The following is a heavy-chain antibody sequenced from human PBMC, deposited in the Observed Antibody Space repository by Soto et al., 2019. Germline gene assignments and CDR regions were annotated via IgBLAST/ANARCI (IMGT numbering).Heavy chain of an antibody. V-gene: IGHV3-9*01. J-gene: IGHJ4*02. CDR3: AKGGRYQLLSAGDY. CDR1: GFTFDDYA. CDR2: ISWNSGSI. Sequence: VQLVESGGGLVQPGRSLRLSCAASGFTFDDYAMHWVRQAPGKGLEWVSGISWNSGSIGYADSVKDRFTISRDNAKNSLYLQMNSLRAEDTALYYCAKGGRYQLLSAGDYWGQGTLVTVSS. D-gene: IGHD2-2*01.